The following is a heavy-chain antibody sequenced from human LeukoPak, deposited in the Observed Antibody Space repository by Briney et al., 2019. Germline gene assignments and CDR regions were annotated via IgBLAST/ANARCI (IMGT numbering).Heavy chain of an antibody. J-gene: IGHJ4*02. CDR3: ARLLGDCSGGSCYFFDY. CDR1: GGSISSSNYY. CDR2: IYYSGST. V-gene: IGHV4-39*01. D-gene: IGHD2-15*01. Sequence: KPSETLSLTCTVSGGSISSSNYYWGWIRQPPGKGLEWIGNIYYSGSTYYNSSLKSRVAISVDTSKNQLSLKLSSVTAADTAVYYCARLLGDCSGGSCYFFDYWGQGTLVTVSS.